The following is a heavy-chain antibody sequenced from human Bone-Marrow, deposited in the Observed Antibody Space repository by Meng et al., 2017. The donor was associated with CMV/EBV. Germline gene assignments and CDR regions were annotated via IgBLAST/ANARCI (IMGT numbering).Heavy chain of an antibody. J-gene: IGHJ4*02. CDR3: ARDPSLTYSTRPIDY. V-gene: IGHV3-7*01. CDR2: IKQDGSEK. CDR1: GFTFRTYW. Sequence: GESLKISCAASGFTFRTYWMSWVRQAPGKGLEWVANIKQDGSEKYYVDSVKGRFTISRDNANNSLYLQINSLKVEDTAIYYCARDPSLTYSTRPIDYWGQGTLVTVSS. D-gene: IGHD5-18*01.